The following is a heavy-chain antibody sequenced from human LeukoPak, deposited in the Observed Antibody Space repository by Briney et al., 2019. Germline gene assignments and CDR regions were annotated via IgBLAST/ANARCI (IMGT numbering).Heavy chain of an antibody. CDR3: ASAAPDAFDI. Sequence: GESLKISCKGSGYRFNTYWIGWVRQMPGKGLEWMGIIYPGDSDTRYSPSFEGQVTISADKSISTAYLQWSSLKASDTAMYYCASAAPDAFDIWGQGTMVTVSS. D-gene: IGHD6-25*01. J-gene: IGHJ3*02. V-gene: IGHV5-51*01. CDR1: GYRFNTYW. CDR2: IYPGDSDT.